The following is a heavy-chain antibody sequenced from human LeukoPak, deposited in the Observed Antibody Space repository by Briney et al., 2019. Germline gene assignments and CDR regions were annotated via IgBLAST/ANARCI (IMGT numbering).Heavy chain of an antibody. CDR1: GFTFRSYA. D-gene: IGHD5-12*01. CDR2: ISSDGSYK. V-gene: IGHV3-30*04. CDR3: AKGDSGYDYDGASDY. J-gene: IGHJ4*02. Sequence: PGGSLRLSCAASGFTFRSYAIHWVRQAPGQGLEWVTIISSDGSYKNYADSVKGRFTISRDNSKNTLYLQMNSLRPEDTAVYYCAKGDSGYDYDGASDYWGQGTLVTVSS.